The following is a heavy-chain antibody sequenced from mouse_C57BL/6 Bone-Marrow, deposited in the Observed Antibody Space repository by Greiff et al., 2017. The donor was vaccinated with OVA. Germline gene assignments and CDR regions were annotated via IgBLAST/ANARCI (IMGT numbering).Heavy chain of an antibody. Sequence: EVMLVESGGDLVKPGGSLKLSCAASGFTFSSYGMSWVRQTPDKRLEWVATISSGGSYTYYPDSVKGRFTISRDNANNTLYLQMSSLKSEDTAMYYCARQTAQATSFDYWGQGTTLTVSS. CDR1: GFTFSSYG. J-gene: IGHJ2*01. V-gene: IGHV5-6*01. D-gene: IGHD3-2*02. CDR3: ARQTAQATSFDY. CDR2: ISSGGSYT.